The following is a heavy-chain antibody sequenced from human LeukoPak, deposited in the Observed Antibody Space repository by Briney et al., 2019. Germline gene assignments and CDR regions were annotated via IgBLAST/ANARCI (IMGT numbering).Heavy chain of an antibody. D-gene: IGHD6-13*01. CDR2: INHSGST. Sequence: SETLSLTCTVSGGSISSGDYYWSWIRQPPGKGLEWIGEINHSGSTNFNPSLKSRVTISVDTSKNQFSLKLSSVTAADTAVYYCARDLRGSSWYGGWFDSWGQGNLVTVSS. V-gene: IGHV4-39*07. CDR3: ARDLRGSSWYGGWFDS. CDR1: GGSISSGDYY. J-gene: IGHJ5*01.